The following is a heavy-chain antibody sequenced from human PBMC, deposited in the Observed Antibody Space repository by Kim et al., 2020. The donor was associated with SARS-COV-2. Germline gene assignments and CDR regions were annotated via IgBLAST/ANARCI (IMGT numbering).Heavy chain of an antibody. V-gene: IGHV3-11*01. Sequence: GGSLRLSCAASGFTFSDYYMSWIRQAPGKGLEWVSYISSSGSTIYYADSVKGRFTISRDNAKNSLYLQMNSLRAEDTAVYYCARCTYYDFWSGYYTGWYFDLWGRGTLVTVSS. CDR2: ISSSGSTI. D-gene: IGHD3-3*01. CDR3: ARCTYYDFWSGYYTGWYFDL. J-gene: IGHJ2*01. CDR1: GFTFSDYY.